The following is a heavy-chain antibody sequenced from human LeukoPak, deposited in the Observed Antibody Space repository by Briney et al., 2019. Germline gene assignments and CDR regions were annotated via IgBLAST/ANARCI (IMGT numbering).Heavy chain of an antibody. CDR3: AKGDSYYDLLTCFDF. CDR2: ISYDGSNK. Sequence: GGSLRLSCAASGFTFSSYAMHWVRQAPGKGLEWVTVISYDGSNKYYADSVKGRFTISRDNSNNTLYLQMSSLRAEDTAVYYCAKGDSYYDLLTCFDFWGPGTLITVSS. J-gene: IGHJ4*02. CDR1: GFTFSSYA. D-gene: IGHD3-9*01. V-gene: IGHV3-30-3*01.